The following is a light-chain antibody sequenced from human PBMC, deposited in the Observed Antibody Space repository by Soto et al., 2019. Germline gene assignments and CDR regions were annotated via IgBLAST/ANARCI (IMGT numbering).Light chain of an antibody. J-gene: IGKJ4*01. Sequence: EIALTQSPATLSLSPGERATLSCGASQSVSSYLAWYQQKPGQAPRLLIYDASNRATGIPARFSGSGSGTDFTLTISSLEPEDFAVYYCQQRSNWPLTFGGGNKVEIK. CDR2: DAS. V-gene: IGKV3-11*01. CDR3: QQRSNWPLT. CDR1: QSVSSY.